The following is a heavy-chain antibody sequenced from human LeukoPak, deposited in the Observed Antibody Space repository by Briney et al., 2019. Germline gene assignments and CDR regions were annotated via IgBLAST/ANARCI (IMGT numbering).Heavy chain of an antibody. CDR2: INHSGST. CDR3: AQSPGAFDI. J-gene: IGHJ3*02. Sequence: SETLSLTCAVYGGSFSGYYWSWIRQPPGKGLEWIGEINHSGSTNYNPSLKSRVTISVDTSKNQFSLRLSSVTAADTAVYYCAQSPGAFDIWGQGTMVTVSS. V-gene: IGHV4-34*01. CDR1: GGSFSGYY.